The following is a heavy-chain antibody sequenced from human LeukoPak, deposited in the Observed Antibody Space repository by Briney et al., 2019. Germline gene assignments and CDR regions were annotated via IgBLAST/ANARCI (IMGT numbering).Heavy chain of an antibody. D-gene: IGHD5-12*01. CDR1: GGIFSSYA. CDR2: IIPIFGTA. J-gene: IGHJ4*02. V-gene: IGHV1-69*06. Sequence: GASVKVSCKASGGIFSSYAISWVRQAPGQGLEWMGGIIPIFGTANYAQKFQGRVTITADKSTSPAYMELSSLRSEDTAVYYCAITGYSGYDFPNRFVYWGQGTLVTVSS. CDR3: AITGYSGYDFPNRFVY.